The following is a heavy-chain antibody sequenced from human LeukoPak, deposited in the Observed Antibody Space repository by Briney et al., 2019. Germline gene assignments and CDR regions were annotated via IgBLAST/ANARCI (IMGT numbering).Heavy chain of an antibody. J-gene: IGHJ3*02. Sequence: PSETLSLTCAVYGGSFSGYYWSWLRPPPGKGLEWIGEINHRGSTNFSPSLKSRVTMSLDTSKHQFSLKLSSVTASDTAVYYCARKPPIYDPFDIWGQGTMVTVSS. CDR3: ARKPPIYDPFDI. CDR1: GGSFSGYY. CDR2: INHRGST. V-gene: IGHV4-34*01.